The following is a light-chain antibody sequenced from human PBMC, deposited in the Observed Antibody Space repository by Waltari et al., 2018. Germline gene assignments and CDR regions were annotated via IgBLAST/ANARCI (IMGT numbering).Light chain of an antibody. CDR2: EVN. V-gene: IGLV2-8*01. J-gene: IGLJ2*01. CDR3: TSYAGSHNWV. Sequence: QSALTQPPSASGSPGQSVTISCTGTSSDVGGYNYVSWYQHHPGKAPKLMISEVNKRPSGVPDRFSGSKSGNTPPLTVSGLQADDEADYYCTSYAGSHNWVFGGGTKLTVL. CDR1: SSDVGGYNY.